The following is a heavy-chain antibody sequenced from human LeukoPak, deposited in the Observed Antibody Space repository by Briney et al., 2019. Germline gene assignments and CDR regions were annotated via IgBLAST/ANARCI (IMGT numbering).Heavy chain of an antibody. CDR2: ISYSGST. CDR3: ARRITGTTYSYYYYMDV. Sequence: SETLSLTCTVSGDSTSSHSWSWIRQPPGEGLEWIGYISYSGSTNYNPSLKSRVTMSVDTSKNQFSLMLNSVTAADTAVYYCARRITGTTYSYYYYMDVWGKGTTVTVSS. J-gene: IGHJ6*03. V-gene: IGHV4-59*11. D-gene: IGHD1-20*01. CDR1: GDSTSSHS.